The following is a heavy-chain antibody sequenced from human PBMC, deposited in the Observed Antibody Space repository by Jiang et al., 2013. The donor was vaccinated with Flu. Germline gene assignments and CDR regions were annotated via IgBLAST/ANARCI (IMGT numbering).Heavy chain of an antibody. D-gene: IGHD1-7*01. CDR2: IYYSGST. Sequence: GPGLVKPSETLSLTCTVSGGSISSYYWSWIRQPPGKGLEWIGYIYYSGSTNYNPSLKSRVTISVDTSKNQFSLKLSSVTAADTAVYYCARVTGTTVAFDIWGQGTMVTVSS. V-gene: IGHV4-59*01. CDR1: GGSISSYY. CDR3: ARVTGTTVAFDI. J-gene: IGHJ3*02.